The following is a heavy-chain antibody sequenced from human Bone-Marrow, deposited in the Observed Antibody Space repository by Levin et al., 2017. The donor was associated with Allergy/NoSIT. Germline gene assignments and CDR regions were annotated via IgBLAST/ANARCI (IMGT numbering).Heavy chain of an antibody. D-gene: IGHD6-13*01. Sequence: GGSLRLSCAASGFTFSSYGMHWVRQAPGKGLEWVAVISYDGSNKYYADSVKGRFTISRDNSKNTLYLQMNSLRAEVTAVYYCAKDFHSNSYSSSWYGFVDYWGQGTLVTVSS. CDR3: AKDFHSNSYSSSWYGFVDY. CDR2: ISYDGSNK. CDR1: GFTFSSYG. V-gene: IGHV3-30*18. J-gene: IGHJ4*02.